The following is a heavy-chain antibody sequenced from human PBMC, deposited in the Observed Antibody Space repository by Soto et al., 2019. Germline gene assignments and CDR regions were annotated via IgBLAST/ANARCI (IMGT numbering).Heavy chain of an antibody. Sequence: EXLKISDKGSGDXFTSYWVSWVRQMPGEGLELIGAIYPGDSDTRYSPSFQGQVTISADKSISTAYMQWSSLKASDSAIYYCARSAGNAGRFSEYWGQGIVGTVSS. CDR1: GDXFTSYW. J-gene: IGHJ4*02. CDR3: ARSAGNAGRFSEY. CDR2: IYPGDSDT. V-gene: IGHV5-51*01. D-gene: IGHD2-15*01.